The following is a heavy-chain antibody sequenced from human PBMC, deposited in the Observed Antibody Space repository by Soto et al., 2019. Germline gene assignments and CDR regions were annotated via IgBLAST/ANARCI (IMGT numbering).Heavy chain of an antibody. D-gene: IGHD1-20*01. J-gene: IGHJ6*03. CDR1: GYSCTSYW. Sequence: GESLKISCKGSGYSCTSYWIGWVRQMPGKGLEWMGIIYPGDSDTRYSPSFQGQVTISADKSISTAYLQWSSLKASDTAMYYCARHVLGITGTNYYYYYMDVWGKGTTVTVSS. CDR2: IYPGDSDT. V-gene: IGHV5-51*01. CDR3: ARHVLGITGTNYYYYYMDV.